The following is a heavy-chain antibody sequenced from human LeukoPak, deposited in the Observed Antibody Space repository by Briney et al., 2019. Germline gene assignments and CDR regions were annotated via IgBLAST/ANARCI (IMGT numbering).Heavy chain of an antibody. CDR3: AKVIREVDMSHDY. CDR2: INHSGST. Sequence: PSETLSLTCAVYGGSFSGYYWSWIRQPPGKGLEWIGEINHSGSTNYNPSLKSRVTISVDTSKNQFSLKLSSVTAADTAVYYCAKVIREVDMSHDYWGQGALVTVSS. D-gene: IGHD5-24*01. CDR1: GGSFSGYY. V-gene: IGHV4-34*01. J-gene: IGHJ4*02.